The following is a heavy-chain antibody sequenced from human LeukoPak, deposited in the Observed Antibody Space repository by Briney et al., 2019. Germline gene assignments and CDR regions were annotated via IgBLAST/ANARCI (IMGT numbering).Heavy chain of an antibody. J-gene: IGHJ4*02. CDR1: GGSISSGDYY. V-gene: IGHV4-30-4*01. Sequence: SETLSLTCTVSGGSISSGDYYWSWIRQPPGKGLEWIGYIYYSGSTYYNPSLKSRVTISVDTSKNQFSLKLSSVTAADTAVYYCARVVNSAIPTQFDYWGQGTLVTVSS. CDR2: IYYSGST. CDR3: ARVVNSAIPTQFDY. D-gene: IGHD2-21*01.